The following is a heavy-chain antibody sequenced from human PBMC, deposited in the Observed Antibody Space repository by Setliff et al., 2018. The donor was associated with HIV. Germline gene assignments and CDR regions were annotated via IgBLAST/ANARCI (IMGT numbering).Heavy chain of an antibody. J-gene: IGHJ3*02. CDR2: ISYGGIT. CDR1: GTSFSDYY. V-gene: IGHV4-34*01. CDR3: ARVPRITTLRNAFDI. Sequence: PSETLSLTCAVYGTSFSDYYWTWIRQPPGKGLEWIGAISYGGITYYNPSLTSRVTISVDTSKNQFSLKLSSVTAADTAIYYCARVPRITTLRNAFDIWGQGTMVTVSS. D-gene: IGHD3-3*01.